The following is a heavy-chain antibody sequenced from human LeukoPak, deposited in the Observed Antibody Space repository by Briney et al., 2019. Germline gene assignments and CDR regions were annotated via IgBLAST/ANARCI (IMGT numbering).Heavy chain of an antibody. CDR1: GFTFSSYA. J-gene: IGHJ4*02. CDR2: ISGSGGST. Sequence: GGSLRLSCAASGFTFSSYAMSWVRQAPGKGLEWVSAISGSGGSTYYADSVKGRFTISRDNSKNTLYLQMNSLRAEDTAVYYCAKEVVIDFDWLSLKGIDYFDYWGQGTLVTVSS. V-gene: IGHV3-23*01. CDR3: AKEVVIDFDWLSLKGIDYFDY. D-gene: IGHD3-9*01.